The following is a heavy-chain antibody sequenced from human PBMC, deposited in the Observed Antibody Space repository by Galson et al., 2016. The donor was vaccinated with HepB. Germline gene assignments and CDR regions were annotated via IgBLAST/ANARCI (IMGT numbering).Heavy chain of an antibody. CDR1: GLTFSNYW. Sequence: SLRLSCAMPGLTFSNYWMHWVRQAPGKGLVWVSRILRDERFYADSVKGRFTISTDNAKNTVYLQMNSLRAEDTAVYYCVGDRISWHWGQGTLVTVSS. J-gene: IGHJ4*02. CDR3: VGDRISWH. V-gene: IGHV3-74*01. CDR2: ILRDERF. D-gene: IGHD5-12*01.